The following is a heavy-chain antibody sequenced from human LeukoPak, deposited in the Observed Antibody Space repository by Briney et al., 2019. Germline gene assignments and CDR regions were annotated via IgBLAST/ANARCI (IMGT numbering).Heavy chain of an antibody. CDR2: IYYSVTT. Sequence: PSETLSLTCTVSGDSFSTYYWSWIRQSPGKGLEWLGYIYYSVTTAYNPSVKGRLLISVDTSENQISLELSSVTASDTAVYYCTRQLIEEGSTRRNAFDIWGQGAKVIVSS. CDR1: GDSFSTYY. D-gene: IGHD1-14*01. J-gene: IGHJ3*02. V-gene: IGHV4-59*08. CDR3: TRQLIEEGSTRRNAFDI.